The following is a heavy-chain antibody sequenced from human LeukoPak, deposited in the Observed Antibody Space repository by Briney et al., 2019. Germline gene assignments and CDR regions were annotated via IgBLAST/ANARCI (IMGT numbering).Heavy chain of an antibody. J-gene: IGHJ4*02. CDR3: ARTMKVRGVQFLDY. CDR1: GGSISSYY. D-gene: IGHD3-10*01. V-gene: IGHV4-59*08. CDR2: TYYSGST. Sequence: SETLSLTCTVSGGSISSYYWSWIRQPPGKGLEWIGYTYYSGSTNYNPSLKSRVTISVDTSKNQFSLKLSSVTAADTAVYYCARTMKVRGVQFLDYWGQGTLVTVSS.